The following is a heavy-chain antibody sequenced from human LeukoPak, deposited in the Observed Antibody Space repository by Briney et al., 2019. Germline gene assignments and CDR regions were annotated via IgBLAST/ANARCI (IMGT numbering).Heavy chain of an antibody. V-gene: IGHV3-23*01. CDR2: ISRSGDTT. Sequence: GGSLRLSCAASGFTFSTYAMTWVRQAPGKGLEWVSAISRSGDTTYYADSVKGRFTVSRDNSKNTLFLQMSSPRADDTALYYCAKHYVSSGYYYDYWGQGTLVTVSS. D-gene: IGHD3-22*01. CDR1: GFTFSTYA. CDR3: AKHYVSSGYYYDY. J-gene: IGHJ4*02.